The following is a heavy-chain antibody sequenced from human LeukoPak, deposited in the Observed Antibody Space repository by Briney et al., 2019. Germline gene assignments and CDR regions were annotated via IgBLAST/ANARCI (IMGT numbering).Heavy chain of an antibody. CDR3: AREDSSGYYPNWYFDL. CDR1: GGSISSGDYY. Sequence: SETPSLTCTVSGGSISSGDYYWSWIRQPPGKGLEWIGYIYYSGSTYYNPSLKSRVTISVDTSKNQFSLKLSSVTAADTAVYYSAREDSSGYYPNWYFDLWGRGTLVTVSS. CDR2: IYYSGST. J-gene: IGHJ2*01. V-gene: IGHV4-30-4*01. D-gene: IGHD3-22*01.